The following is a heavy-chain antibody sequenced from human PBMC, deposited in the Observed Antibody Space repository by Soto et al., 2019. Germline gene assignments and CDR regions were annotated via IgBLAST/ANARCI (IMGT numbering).Heavy chain of an antibody. J-gene: IGHJ4*02. V-gene: IGHV3-7*01. CDR1: GFAISSYW. CDR2: IKKDGSEE. CDR3: ATSSDTGYIFDF. Sequence: GGSLRLSCAASGFAISSYWMSWVRQAAGKGLEWVANIKKDGSEEYYVDSVKGRFTISRDSAKNLLYLQMNSLRVEDTAVYYCATSSDTGYIFDFWGQGTLVTVSS. D-gene: IGHD3-9*01.